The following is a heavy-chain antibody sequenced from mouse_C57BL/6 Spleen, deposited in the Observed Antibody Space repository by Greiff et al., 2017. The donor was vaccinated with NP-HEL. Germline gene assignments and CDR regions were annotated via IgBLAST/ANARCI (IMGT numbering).Heavy chain of an antibody. V-gene: IGHV1-53*01. J-gene: IGHJ3*01. Sequence: QVQLKQPGTELVKPGASVKLSCKASGYTFPSYWMHWVKQRPGQGLEWIGNINPSNGGTNYNEKFKSKATLTVDKSSSTAYMQLSSLTSEDSAVYYCARAYGSSFAWFAYWGQGTLVTVSA. D-gene: IGHD1-1*01. CDR3: ARAYGSSFAWFAY. CDR2: INPSNGGT. CDR1: GYTFPSYW.